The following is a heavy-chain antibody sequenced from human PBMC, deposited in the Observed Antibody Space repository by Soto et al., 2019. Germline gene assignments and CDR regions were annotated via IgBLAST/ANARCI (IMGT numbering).Heavy chain of an antibody. CDR3: AKGGDSSSWKNWFDP. CDR1: GFTFSNYA. V-gene: IGHV3-23*01. D-gene: IGHD6-13*01. Sequence: EVQLLESGGGLVQPGGSLRLSCAASGFTFSNYAMTLVRQAPGKGLEGVSGISGSGSSIYYADSVKGRFTISRDNSKNTLYLQMNSLRAEDTAVYYCAKGGDSSSWKNWFDPWGQGTLVTVSS. CDR2: ISGSGSSI. J-gene: IGHJ5*02.